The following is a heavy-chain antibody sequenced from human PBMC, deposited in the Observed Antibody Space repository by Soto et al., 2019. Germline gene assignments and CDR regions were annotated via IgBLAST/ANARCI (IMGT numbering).Heavy chain of an antibody. CDR1: GDSVSSNGVA. D-gene: IGHD1-1*01. Sequence: QVQLQVSGPGLVEPSQTLSLTCAISGDSVSSNGVAWNWLRQSPSRGLEWLGRTYYRSRWYSEYAQSVKGRLIINPDTSKSQFSLHLTSVTPEDTAVYSCARGSGRTYDYWAQGTLVTVSS. CDR2: TYYRSRWYS. J-gene: IGHJ4*02. V-gene: IGHV6-1*01. CDR3: ARGSGRTYDY.